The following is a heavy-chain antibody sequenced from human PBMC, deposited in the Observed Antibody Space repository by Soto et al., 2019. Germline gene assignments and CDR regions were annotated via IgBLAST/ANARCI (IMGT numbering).Heavy chain of an antibody. CDR3: ALYICGSYRRPHNWFSS. V-gene: IGHV4-39*01. CDR2: IYYSGST. D-gene: IGHD3-16*02. CDR1: GGSIRSSSYY. Sequence: SETLSLTCTVSGGSIRSSSYYWGWIRQPPGKGLEWIGSIYYSGSTYYNPSLKSRVTISVDTSKNQFSLKLSSVTAADTAVYYCALYICGSYRRPHNWFSSRGQGTLVTVS. J-gene: IGHJ5*01.